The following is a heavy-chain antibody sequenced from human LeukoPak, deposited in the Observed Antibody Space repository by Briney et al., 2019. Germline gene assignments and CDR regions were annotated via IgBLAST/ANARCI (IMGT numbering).Heavy chain of an antibody. CDR3: ASGTGWIFDY. Sequence: PGGSLRLSCAASGFTFSTHWMIWVRQAPGKGLEWVANIKQDGSEKQYVDSEKGRFTISRDNAKNSLYLQLNSLRAEYTAVYYCASGTGWIFDYWGQGTLVTVSS. CDR2: IKQDGSEK. V-gene: IGHV3-7*01. D-gene: IGHD6-19*01. CDR1: GFTFSTHW. J-gene: IGHJ4*02.